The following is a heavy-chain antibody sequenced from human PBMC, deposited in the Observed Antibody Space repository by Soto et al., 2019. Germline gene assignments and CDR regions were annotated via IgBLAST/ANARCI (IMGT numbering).Heavy chain of an antibody. Sequence: QVRLVQSGPEVKKTGASVKVSCKASGYRFTSYGITWVRQAPGQGLEWMGWISADNGNTDYANKLQGRVTMTTDKSMSTAYMEVRSLRYDDTAVYYCALAKVAAAGHFDYWGQGTLVTVSS. CDR1: GYRFTSYG. D-gene: IGHD6-13*01. CDR2: ISADNGNT. J-gene: IGHJ4*02. V-gene: IGHV1-18*01. CDR3: ALAKVAAAGHFDY.